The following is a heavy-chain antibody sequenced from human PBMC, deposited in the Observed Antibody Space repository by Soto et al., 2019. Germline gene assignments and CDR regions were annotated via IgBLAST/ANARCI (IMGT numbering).Heavy chain of an antibody. J-gene: IGHJ4*02. CDR3: TSLYYGH. CDR1: EFTFANAW. D-gene: IGHD4-17*01. Sequence: EVQLVESGGDLVKPGGSLRLSCAASEFTFANAWISWVRQAPGKGLEWVGRIKSKADGGTIDYAAPVKGRFTISRDESQNTLYLQMNSLKTEDTAVYYCTSLYYGHWGQGTLVTVSS. V-gene: IGHV3-15*01. CDR2: IKSKADGGTI.